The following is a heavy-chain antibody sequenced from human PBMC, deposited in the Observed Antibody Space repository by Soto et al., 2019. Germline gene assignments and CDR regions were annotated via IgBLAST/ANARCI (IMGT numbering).Heavy chain of an antibody. Sequence: EVPLVESGGGLVQPGGSLRLSCVASGFTFSTDSMNWVRQAPGKGLEWVAHISTSGATRYYADSVKGRFTISRDNAKTALYLQMDSLRNEDTALYYCARFFGGGFDYWGQGTLVTVSS. J-gene: IGHJ4*02. CDR2: ISTSGATR. CDR3: ARFFGGGFDY. D-gene: IGHD2-15*01. V-gene: IGHV3-48*02. CDR1: GFTFSTDS.